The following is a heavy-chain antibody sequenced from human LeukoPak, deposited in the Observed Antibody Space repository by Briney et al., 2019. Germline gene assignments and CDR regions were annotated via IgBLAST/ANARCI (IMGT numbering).Heavy chain of an antibody. D-gene: IGHD5-24*01. V-gene: IGHV4-59*08. CDR2: IYYSGST. Sequence: PSETLSRTCTVSGGSISSYYWSWIRQPPGKGLEWIGYIYYSGSTNYNPSLTSRVTISVDTSKTQFSLKLSSVTAADTAVYYCARQSMATSLWGQGTLVTVSS. CDR3: ARQSMATSL. CDR1: GGSISSYY. J-gene: IGHJ4*02.